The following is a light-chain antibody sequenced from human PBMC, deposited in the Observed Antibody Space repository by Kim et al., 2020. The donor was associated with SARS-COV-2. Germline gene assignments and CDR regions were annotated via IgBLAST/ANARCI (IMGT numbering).Light chain of an antibody. CDR1: QSVSSSY. CDR2: GAY. J-gene: IGKJ1*01. V-gene: IGKV3-20*01. Sequence: YPGERTTLSCRASQSVSSSYLAWYQQKPGQAPRLLIYGAYNRDTAIPERFTGSGSGTDVTLTISRLEPEDFAVYYCQQHGTSPWTFGQGTKVDIK. CDR3: QQHGTSPWT.